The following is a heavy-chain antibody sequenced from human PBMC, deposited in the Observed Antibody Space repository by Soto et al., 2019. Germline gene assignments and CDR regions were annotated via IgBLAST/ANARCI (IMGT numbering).Heavy chain of an antibody. Sequence: GGSLRLSCAASGFTFSSYGMHWVRQAPGKGLEWVAVIWYDGSNKYYADSVKGRFTISRDNSKNTLYLQMNSLRAEDTAVYYCARVEQLALYYYYYGMDVWGQGPTVTVSS. CDR1: GFTFSSYG. J-gene: IGHJ6*02. V-gene: IGHV3-33*01. D-gene: IGHD6-6*01. CDR2: IWYDGSNK. CDR3: ARVEQLALYYYYYGMDV.